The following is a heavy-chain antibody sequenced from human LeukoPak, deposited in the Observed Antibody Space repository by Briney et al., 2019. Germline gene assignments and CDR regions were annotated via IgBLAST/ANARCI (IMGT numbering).Heavy chain of an antibody. V-gene: IGHV1-18*01. J-gene: IGHJ5*02. Sequence: GASVKVSCKASGGXFSSYAISWVRQAPGQGLEWMGWISGYNGNTNYAEKLQGRVTMTTDTSTSTVYMELRSLRSDDTAVYYCARDSLYYGSGSYLGFDPWGQGTLVTVSS. CDR2: ISGYNGNT. CDR1: GGXFSSYA. D-gene: IGHD3-10*01. CDR3: ARDSLYYGSGSYLGFDP.